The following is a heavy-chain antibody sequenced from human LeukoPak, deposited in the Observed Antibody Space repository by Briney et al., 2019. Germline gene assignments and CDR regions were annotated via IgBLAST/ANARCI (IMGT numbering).Heavy chain of an antibody. V-gene: IGHV1-69*06. CDR3: ARVVLRGYSYGLQLEC. CDR2: IIPIFGTA. D-gene: IGHD5-18*01. Sequence: SVKVSCKASVGTFSRYAFSSVRQAPGQGLEWMGRIIPIFGTANYAQKFQGRVTITADKSTSTAYMELSSLRSEDTAVYYCARVVLRGYSYGLQLECWGQGTLVTVSS. CDR1: VGTFSRYA. J-gene: IGHJ4*02.